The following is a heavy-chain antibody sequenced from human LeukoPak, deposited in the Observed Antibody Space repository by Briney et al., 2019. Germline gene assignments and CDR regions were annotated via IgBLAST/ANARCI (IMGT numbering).Heavy chain of an antibody. CDR3: ARVANDYYDSSAHYYDY. J-gene: IGHJ4*02. D-gene: IGHD3-22*01. CDR1: GFTFDDYG. V-gene: IGHV3-20*04. Sequence: PGGSLRLSCAASGFTFDDYGMTWVRQSPRKGLEWVSDINWNGGSTRYTDSVKGRFTISRDNAKNSLNLQMNSLRAEDTAFYYCARVANDYYDSSAHYYDYWGQGTLVIVSS. CDR2: INWNGGST.